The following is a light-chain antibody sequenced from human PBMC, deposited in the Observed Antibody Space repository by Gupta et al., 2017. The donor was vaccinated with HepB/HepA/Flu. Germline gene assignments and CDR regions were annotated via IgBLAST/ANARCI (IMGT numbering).Light chain of an antibody. CDR2: EVN. V-gene: IGLV2-18*02. CDR3: TSYASINTGV. CDR1: SSDVGSNNR. Sequence: SALTQPPSVSGSPGQSVTISCTGTSSDVGSNNRVSCYHHPPGTAHILIIYEVNKRPSGVPDRFFGSKSANTASLTISVHQAEDEAYYYCTSYASINTGVFGGGTKLTVL. J-gene: IGLJ3*02.